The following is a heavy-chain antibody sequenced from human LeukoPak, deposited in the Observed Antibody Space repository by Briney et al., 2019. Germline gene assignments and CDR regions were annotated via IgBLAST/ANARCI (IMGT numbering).Heavy chain of an antibody. CDR1: GFTLSGYW. CDR2: IKHDGSEK. Sequence: GGSLRLSCAASGFTLSGYWISWVRQAPGKGLEWVANIKHDGSEKHYVDSVKGRFTISRDNAKNSLYLQMNSLRAEDTAVYYCARTGYDYVWGSYRFLIDYWGQGTLVTVSS. D-gene: IGHD3-16*02. J-gene: IGHJ4*02. V-gene: IGHV3-7*01. CDR3: ARTGYDYVWGSYRFLIDY.